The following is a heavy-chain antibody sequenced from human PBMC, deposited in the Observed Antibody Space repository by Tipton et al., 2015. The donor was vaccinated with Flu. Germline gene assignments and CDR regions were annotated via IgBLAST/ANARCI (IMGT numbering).Heavy chain of an antibody. CDR1: GYSFTSYW. Sequence: QLVQSGAEVKKPGESLKISCKGSGYSFTSYWIGWVRQMPGQGLEWMGIIYPGDSDTRYSPSFQGQVTISADKSISTAYLQWSSLKASDTAMYYCARHIGYDSPQGGVSDYWGQGTLVTVSS. CDR3: ARHIGYDSPQGGVSDY. V-gene: IGHV5-51*01. D-gene: IGHD3-22*01. CDR2: IYPGDSDT. J-gene: IGHJ4*02.